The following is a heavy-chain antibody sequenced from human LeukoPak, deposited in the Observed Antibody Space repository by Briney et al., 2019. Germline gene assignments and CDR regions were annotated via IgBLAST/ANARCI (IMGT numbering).Heavy chain of an antibody. V-gene: IGHV1-2*02. CDR3: ARADRLHGGPYLIGP. J-gene: IGHJ5*02. CDR2: INPNSGGT. Sequence: ASVKVSCKTSGYSFTDYYMHWVRQAPGQGLEWMGWINPNSGGTSSAQKFQGGVTMTRDTSITTVYMEMSWLTSDDTAIYYCARADRLHGGPYLIGPWGQGTLVTVSS. D-gene: IGHD2-21*01. CDR1: GYSFTDYY.